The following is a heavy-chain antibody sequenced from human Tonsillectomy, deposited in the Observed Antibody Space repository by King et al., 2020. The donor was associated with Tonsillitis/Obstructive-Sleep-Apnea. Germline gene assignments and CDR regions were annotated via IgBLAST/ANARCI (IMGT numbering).Heavy chain of an antibody. D-gene: IGHD2-15*01. CDR1: GFTFSSYS. CDR2: ISSSCSYI. Sequence: VQLVESGGGLVKPGGSLRLSCAASGFTFSSYSMNWVRQAPGKGLEWVSSISSSCSYIYYADSVKGRFTISRDNAKNSLYQQMNSLRVDDTAVYYCARATETVAATSVFYYYGMDVWGQGTTVTVSS. V-gene: IGHV3-21*01. CDR3: ARATETVAATSVFYYYGMDV. J-gene: IGHJ6*02.